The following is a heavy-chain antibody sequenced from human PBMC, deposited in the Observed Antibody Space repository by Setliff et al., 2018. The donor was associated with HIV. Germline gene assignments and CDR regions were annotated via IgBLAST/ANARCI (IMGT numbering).Heavy chain of an antibody. Sequence: SETLSLTCAVSGGSIMTGDWWTWVRQPPGKGLEWIGEIYYSGSTDYNLSLKSRVTISLDASRNQFSLELISVTAADTAVYYCAGGPGTTSIDYWAQGTLVTVSS. CDR2: IYYSGST. CDR1: GGSIMTGDW. D-gene: IGHD1-26*01. CDR3: AGGPGTTSIDY. J-gene: IGHJ4*02. V-gene: IGHV4-4*02.